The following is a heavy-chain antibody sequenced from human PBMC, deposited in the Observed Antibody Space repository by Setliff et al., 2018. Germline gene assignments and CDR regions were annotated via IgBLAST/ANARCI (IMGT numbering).Heavy chain of an antibody. Sequence: PSETLSLTCTVSGASITNINYYWGLIRQPPGKGLEWIGSISYSGITTYNVSLKSRVSISVDTSKNQLSLTLSSVTAADTAVYYCVREGYSEYFQDWGRGTLVTVSS. D-gene: IGHD1-1*01. J-gene: IGHJ1*01. CDR3: VREGYSEYFQD. V-gene: IGHV4-39*07. CDR2: ISYSGIT. CDR1: GASITNINYY.